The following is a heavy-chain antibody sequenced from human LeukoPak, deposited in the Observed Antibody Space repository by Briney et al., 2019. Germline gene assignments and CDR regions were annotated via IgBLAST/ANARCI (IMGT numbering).Heavy chain of an antibody. D-gene: IGHD5-18*01. J-gene: IGHJ4*02. CDR2: INPNSGGT. Sequence: GASVKVSCKASGYTFTGYYMHWVRQAPGQGLEWMGWINPNSGGTNYAQKFQGRVTMTGDTSISTAYMELSRLRSDDTAVYYCARVVDTAMVHFDYWGQGTLVTVSS. CDR1: GYTFTGYY. CDR3: ARVVDTAMVHFDY. V-gene: IGHV1-2*02.